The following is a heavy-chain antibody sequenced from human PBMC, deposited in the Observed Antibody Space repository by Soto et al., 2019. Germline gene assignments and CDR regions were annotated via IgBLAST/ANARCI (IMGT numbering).Heavy chain of an antibody. V-gene: IGHV3-15*07. CDR1: GFTFSNAR. CDR2: TKSKTDGGTT. J-gene: IGHJ6*02. Sequence: GGSLKLTCAASGFTFSNARMNWVRHAPAQGQDQDGRTKSKTDGGTTDYVAAVKGRFTISRDDSKNTLYLQMNSLKTEYTAVYYCTTGRSYSSSHLQKDYYYYYGMDVWGQGTTVTVSS. CDR3: TTGRSYSSSHLQKDYYYYYGMDV. D-gene: IGHD6-13*01.